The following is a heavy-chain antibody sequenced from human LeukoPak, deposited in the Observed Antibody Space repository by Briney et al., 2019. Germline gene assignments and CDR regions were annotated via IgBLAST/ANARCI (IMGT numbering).Heavy chain of an antibody. CDR2: INSGGQST. D-gene: IGHD3-16*01. Sequence: PGGSLRLSCVASGFTFSSYAMTWVRQAPGKGLEWVSTINSGGQSTYDADSVKGRFTISRDNSKNTLYLQMNSLRAEDTAVYYCAKDGHGGLRDAFDIWGQGTMVTVSS. J-gene: IGHJ3*02. CDR3: AKDGHGGLRDAFDI. CDR1: GFTFSSYA. V-gene: IGHV3-23*01.